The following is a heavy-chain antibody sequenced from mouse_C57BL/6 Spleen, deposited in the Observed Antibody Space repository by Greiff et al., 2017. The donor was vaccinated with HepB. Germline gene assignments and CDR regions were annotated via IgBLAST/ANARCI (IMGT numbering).Heavy chain of an antibody. J-gene: IGHJ3*01. CDR3: ASYNDVTY. D-gene: IGHD1-3*01. Sequence: VQLQQSGAELVKPGASVKLSCKASGYTFTSYWMHWVKQRPGQGLEWIGMIHPNSGSTNYNEKFKSKATLTVDKSSSSAYMQLSSLTSEDSAVYYCASYNDVTYWGQGTRVTVSA. V-gene: IGHV1-64*01. CDR1: GYTFTSYW. CDR2: IHPNSGST.